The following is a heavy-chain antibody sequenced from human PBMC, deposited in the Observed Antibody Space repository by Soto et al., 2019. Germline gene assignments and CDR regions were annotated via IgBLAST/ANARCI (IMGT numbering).Heavy chain of an antibody. V-gene: IGHV3-30-3*01. D-gene: IGHD3-16*02. J-gene: IGHJ6*02. CDR3: ARERLRYTVYYYYGMDV. Sequence: QVQLVESGGGVVQPGRSLRLSCAASGFTFSSYAMHWVRQAPGKGLEWVAVISYDGSNKYYADSVKGRFTISRDNSKNTLYLQMNSLRAEDTAVYYCARERLRYTVYYYYGMDVWGQGTTVTGSS. CDR2: ISYDGSNK. CDR1: GFTFSSYA.